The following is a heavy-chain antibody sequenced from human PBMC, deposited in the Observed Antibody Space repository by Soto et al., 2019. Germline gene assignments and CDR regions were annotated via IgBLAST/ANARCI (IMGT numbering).Heavy chain of an antibody. Sequence: GGSLRLSCEASGFTFSRVSMNWVCQVPGKGLGWVASISSGSSDTWYADSVKGRFIISRDNAQNSLFLQMNTLRPEDTAIYYCARVAYWGPGTQVTVSS. CDR1: GFTFSRVS. CDR2: ISSGSSDT. V-gene: IGHV3-21*01. J-gene: IGHJ4*02. CDR3: ARVAY.